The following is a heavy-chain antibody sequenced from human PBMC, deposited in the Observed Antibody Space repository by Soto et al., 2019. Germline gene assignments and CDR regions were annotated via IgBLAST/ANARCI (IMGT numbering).Heavy chain of an antibody. D-gene: IGHD6-13*01. Sequence: SETLSLTCTVSGGSISSGGYSWSWIRQPPGKGLEWIGYIYHSGSTYYNPSLKSRVTISVDRPKNQFSLKLSSVTAADTAVYYCARHIATTDSAVVYWGQGVLVTVSS. CDR1: GGSISSGGYS. CDR3: ARHIATTDSAVVY. J-gene: IGHJ4*02. CDR2: IYHSGST. V-gene: IGHV4-30-2*01.